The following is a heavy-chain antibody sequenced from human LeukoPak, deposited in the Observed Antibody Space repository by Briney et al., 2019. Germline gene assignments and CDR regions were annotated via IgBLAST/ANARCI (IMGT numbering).Heavy chain of an antibody. D-gene: IGHD4-17*01. CDR1: GYTFTSYG. CDR2: ISAHNGNT. V-gene: IGHV1-18*01. Sequence: ASVKVSCKASGYTFTSYGISWVRQAPGQGLEWMGWISAHNGNTNYAQKLQGRVTMTPAYMEMRSLRSDDTAVYYCARLAYGANYIDYWGKGTLVTVSS. CDR3: ARLAYGANYIDY. J-gene: IGHJ4*02.